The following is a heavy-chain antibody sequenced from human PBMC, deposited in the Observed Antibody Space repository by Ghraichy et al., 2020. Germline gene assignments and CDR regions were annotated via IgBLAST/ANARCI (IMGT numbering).Heavy chain of an antibody. CDR1: GGTFSSYA. CDR3: AKGGKKGGYGEVTFDY. Sequence: SVKVSCKASGGTFSSYAISWVRQAPGQGLEWMGGIIPIFGTANYAQKFQGRVTITADESTSTAYMELSSLRSEDTAVYYCAKGGKKGGYGEVTFDYWGQGTLVTVSS. CDR2: IIPIFGTA. V-gene: IGHV1-69*13. J-gene: IGHJ4*02. D-gene: IGHD5-12*01.